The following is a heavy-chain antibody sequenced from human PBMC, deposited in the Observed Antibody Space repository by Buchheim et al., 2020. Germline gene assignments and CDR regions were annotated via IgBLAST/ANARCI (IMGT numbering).Heavy chain of an antibody. CDR1: GFTFSSYA. CDR3: AKDQWTMVRGVSLNYYYGMDV. V-gene: IGHV3-23*01. D-gene: IGHD3-10*01. CDR2: ISGSGGST. Sequence: EVQLLESGGGLVQPGGSLRLSCAASGFTFSSYAMSWVRQAPGKGLEWVSAISGSGGSTYYADPVKGRVTISRDNSKNTLYLQMNSLRAEDTAVYYCAKDQWTMVRGVSLNYYYGMDVWGQGTT. J-gene: IGHJ6*02.